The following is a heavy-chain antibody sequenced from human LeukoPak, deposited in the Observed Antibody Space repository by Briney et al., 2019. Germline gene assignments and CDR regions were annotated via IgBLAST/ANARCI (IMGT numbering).Heavy chain of an antibody. J-gene: IGHJ4*02. Sequence: ASVKVSCKASGYTFTDYDINWVRPAAGQGLEWMGWMNPKSGGTGYAQMFQGRVTMTRDASINTAYMELSSLTPEDTAVYYCAKATGYEFDYWGQGTLVTVSS. CDR1: GYTFTDYD. CDR2: MNPKSGGT. V-gene: IGHV1-8*01. D-gene: IGHD5-12*01. CDR3: AKATGYEFDY.